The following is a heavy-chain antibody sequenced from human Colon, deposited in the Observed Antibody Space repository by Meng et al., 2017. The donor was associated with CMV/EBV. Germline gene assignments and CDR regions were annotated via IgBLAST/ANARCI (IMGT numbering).Heavy chain of an antibody. J-gene: IGHJ4*02. CDR2: ISSRGDKR. CDR3: ARAVICSSTSCYLDY. Sequence: GESLKISCVVSGVTFSDSVMSWVRQAPGKGLEWVAAISSRGDKRDYADSVKGRFTISRDNAKNSLYLQMNSLRAEDTAVYYCARAVICSSTSCYLDYWGQGTLVTVSS. CDR1: GVTFSDSV. V-gene: IGHV3-21*01. D-gene: IGHD2-2*01.